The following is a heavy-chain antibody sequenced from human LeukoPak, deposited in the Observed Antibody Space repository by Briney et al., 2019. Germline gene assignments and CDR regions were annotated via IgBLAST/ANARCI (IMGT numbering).Heavy chain of an antibody. CDR1: GGSISTYY. V-gene: IGHV4-59*12. J-gene: IGHJ4*02. Sequence: SETLSLTCTVSGGSISTYYWSWIRQPPGKGLEWIGYIYYSGSTNCNPSLKSRVTISLDTSKNQFSLKLSSVTAAGTAVYYCASYGGRDIDYWGQGTLVTVSS. CDR2: IYYSGST. D-gene: IGHD2-21*02. CDR3: ASYGGRDIDY.